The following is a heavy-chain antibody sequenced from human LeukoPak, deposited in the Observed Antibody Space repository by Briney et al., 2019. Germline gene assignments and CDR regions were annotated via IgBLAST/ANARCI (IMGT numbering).Heavy chain of an antibody. CDR1: GFTFSTYA. V-gene: IGHV3-64*01. D-gene: IGHD2-2*01. CDR2: ISSNGQTT. J-gene: IGHJ4*02. CDR3: ARGLGYCSRTSCYPDY. Sequence: GGSLRLSCAASGFTFSTYAMFWVRQAPGEGLEYVSAISSNGQTTYYANSVKGRFTVSRDNAKNTLWLQMGSLRPEDTAVYFCARGLGYCSRTSCYPDYWGQGTLVTVSS.